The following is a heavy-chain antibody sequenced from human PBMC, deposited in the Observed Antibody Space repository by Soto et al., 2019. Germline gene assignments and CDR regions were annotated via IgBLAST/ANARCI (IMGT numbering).Heavy chain of an antibody. CDR3: ARMSDFWSGHAFDI. Sequence: ASVKVSCTASGYTFTSYDINWVRQATGQGLEWMGWMNPNSGNTGYAQKFQGRVTMTRNTSISTAYMELSSLRSEDTAVYYCARMSDFWSGHAFDIWGQGTMVTVSS. D-gene: IGHD3-3*01. V-gene: IGHV1-8*01. J-gene: IGHJ3*02. CDR2: MNPNSGNT. CDR1: GYTFTSYD.